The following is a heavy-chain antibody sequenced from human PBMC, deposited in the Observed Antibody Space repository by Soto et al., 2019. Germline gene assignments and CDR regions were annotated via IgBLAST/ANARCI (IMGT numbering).Heavy chain of an antibody. Sequence: GASVKVSCKASRGTFSSYAISWVRQAPGQGLEWMGGIIPIFGTANYAQKFQGRVTITADESTSTAYMELSSLRSEDTAVYYCARGMVTVNYYYYGMDVWGQGTTVTVSS. D-gene: IGHD5-18*01. CDR2: IIPIFGTA. V-gene: IGHV1-69*13. J-gene: IGHJ6*02. CDR1: RGTFSSYA. CDR3: ARGMVTVNYYYYGMDV.